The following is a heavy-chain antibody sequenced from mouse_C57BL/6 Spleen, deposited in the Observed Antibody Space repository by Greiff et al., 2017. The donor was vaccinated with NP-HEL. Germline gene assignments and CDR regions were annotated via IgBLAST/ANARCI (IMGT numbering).Heavy chain of an antibody. D-gene: IGHD1-1*01. V-gene: IGHV1-43*01. CDR3: ASKEALYYYGSRDY. J-gene: IGHJ2*01. CDR1: GYSFTGYY. Sequence: VHVKQSGPELVKPGASVKISCKASGYSFTGYYMHWVKQSSEKSLEWIGEINPSTGGTSYNQKFKGKATLTVDKSSSTAYMQLKSLTSEDSAVYYCASKEALYYYGSRDYWGQGTTLTVSS. CDR2: INPSTGGT.